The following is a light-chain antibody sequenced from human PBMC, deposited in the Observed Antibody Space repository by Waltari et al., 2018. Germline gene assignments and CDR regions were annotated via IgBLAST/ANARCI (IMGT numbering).Light chain of an antibody. CDR1: QTISIY. CDR3: QQTYSSPSS. V-gene: IGKV1-39*01. CDR2: AAS. Sequence: DIQMTQSPSSLSAYVGDRVTITCRASQTISIYLNWFHQKSGKAPKLLIYAASSLQSGVPSRFSGSGSGTDFTLTISSLQPEDFATYYCQQTYSSPSSVGQGTKLEIK. J-gene: IGKJ2*03.